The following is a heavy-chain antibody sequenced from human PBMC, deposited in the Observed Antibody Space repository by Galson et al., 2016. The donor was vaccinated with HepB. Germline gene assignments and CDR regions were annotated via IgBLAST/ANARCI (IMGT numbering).Heavy chain of an antibody. CDR2: IYHSGST. CDR1: GDSISNDGNY. J-gene: IGHJ4*02. V-gene: IGHV4-31*03. Sequence: TLSLTCTVSGDSISNDGNYWSWTRQHPGKGLEFIGYIYHSGSTYYNPSLRSRVTISVETSENQCSLKLSSVTAADTAVYYCARYFGHWGQGILVTVSS. CDR3: ARYFGH.